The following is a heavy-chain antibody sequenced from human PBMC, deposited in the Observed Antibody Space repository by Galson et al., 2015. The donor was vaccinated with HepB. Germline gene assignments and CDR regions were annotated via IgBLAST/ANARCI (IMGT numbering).Heavy chain of an antibody. D-gene: IGHD1-26*01. CDR2: IYYSGST. CDR1: GGSISSGGYY. V-gene: IGHV4-31*03. CDR3: ARGERGGGDYFDY. Sequence: TLSLTCTVSGGSISSGGYYWSWIRQHPGKGLEWIGYIYYSGSTYYNPSLKSRVTISVDTSKNQFSLKLSSVTAADTAVYYCARGERGGGDYFDYSGQGTLVTVSS. J-gene: IGHJ4*02.